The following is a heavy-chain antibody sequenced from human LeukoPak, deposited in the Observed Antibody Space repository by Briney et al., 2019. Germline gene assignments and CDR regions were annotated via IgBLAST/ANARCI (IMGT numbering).Heavy chain of an antibody. CDR1: GGTFSSYA. J-gene: IGHJ4*02. D-gene: IGHD3-22*01. CDR2: IIPIFGTP. Sequence: SVKVSCKASGGTFSSYAISWVRQAPGQGLEWMGGIIPIFGTPNYAQKFQGRVTIIADESTSTAYMELRSLRSEDTAVYYCARDRRYDSSGYYYAWGQGTLVTVSS. CDR3: ARDRRYDSSGYYYA. V-gene: IGHV1-69*13.